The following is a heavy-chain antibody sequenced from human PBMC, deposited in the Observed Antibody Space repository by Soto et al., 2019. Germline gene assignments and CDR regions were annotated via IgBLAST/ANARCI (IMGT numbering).Heavy chain of an antibody. CDR3: TRAAGYKGDFEY. D-gene: IGHD3-9*01. V-gene: IGHV3-30-3*01. CDR2: ISYDGSNK. Sequence: QVQLVESGGGVVQPGRSLRLSCAASGFTFSSYAMHWVRQAPCNGLEMVAVISYDGSNKNYADSVKGRFTISRDKSKNTLYLQMNSMRAEDTAVYYCTRAAGYKGDFEYWGQGTLVTASS. CDR1: GFTFSSYA. J-gene: IGHJ4*02.